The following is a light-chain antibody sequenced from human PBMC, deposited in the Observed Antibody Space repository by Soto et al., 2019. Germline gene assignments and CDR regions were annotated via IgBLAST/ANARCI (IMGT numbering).Light chain of an antibody. CDR3: SSYAGSSNYV. CDR1: SSDVGSYKY. J-gene: IGLJ1*01. V-gene: IGLV2-8*01. CDR2: EVN. Sequence: QSVLTQPPSASGSPGQSVTISCTGTSSDVGSYKYVSWYQQHPGKAPKLIIYEVNKRPSGVPARFSGSKSGNTASLAVSGLQAEDEAVYYCSSYAGSSNYVFGSGTKVTAL.